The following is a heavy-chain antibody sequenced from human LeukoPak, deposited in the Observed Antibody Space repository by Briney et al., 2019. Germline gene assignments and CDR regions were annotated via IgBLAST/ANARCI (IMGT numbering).Heavy chain of an antibody. D-gene: IGHD1-26*01. J-gene: IGHJ4*02. V-gene: IGHV1-3*01. CDR1: GYTFTSYA. CDR3: ARDRRGAPFDY. CDR2: INAGNGNT. Sequence: ASVKVSCKASGYTFTSYAMHWVRQAPGQRLEWMGWINAGNGNTKYSQKFQGRVTITRDTSASTAYMELSSLRSDDTAVYYCARDRRGAPFDYWGQGTLVTVSS.